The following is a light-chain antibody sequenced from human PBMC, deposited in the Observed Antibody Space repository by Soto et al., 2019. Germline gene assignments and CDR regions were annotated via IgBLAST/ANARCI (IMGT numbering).Light chain of an antibody. J-gene: IGLJ1*01. CDR3: SSYAGSDNFV. CDR2: EVT. Sequence: QSVLTQHPSASGSPGQSVTISCTGTSSDVGGYNYVSWYQQHPGKAPKLMIYEVTKRPSGVPDRFSGSKSGNTASLTVSGLQAEDEADYYCSSYAGSDNFVFGTGTKVTV. V-gene: IGLV2-8*01. CDR1: SSDVGGYNY.